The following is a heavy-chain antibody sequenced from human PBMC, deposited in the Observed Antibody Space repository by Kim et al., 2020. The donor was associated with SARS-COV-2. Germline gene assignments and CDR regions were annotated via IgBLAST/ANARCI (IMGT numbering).Heavy chain of an antibody. V-gene: IGHV4-31*03. CDR3: ARALGEGGYSGYDAPVG. J-gene: IGHJ4*02. CDR2: IYYSGST. Sequence: SETLSLTCTVSGGSISSGGYYWSWIRQHPGKGLEWIGYIYYSGSTYYNPSLKSRVTISVDTSKNQFSLKLSSVTAADTAVYYCARALGEGGYSGYDAPVGWGQGTLVTVSS. CDR1: GGSISSGGYY. D-gene: IGHD5-12*01.